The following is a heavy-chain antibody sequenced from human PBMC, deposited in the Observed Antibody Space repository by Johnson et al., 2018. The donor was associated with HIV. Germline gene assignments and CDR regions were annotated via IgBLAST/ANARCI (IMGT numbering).Heavy chain of an antibody. V-gene: IGHV3-30*04. J-gene: IGHJ3*02. CDR1: GFTFSTYA. CDR2: ISYDGSNK. D-gene: IGHD3-3*01. Sequence: QVQLMESGGGVVQPGRSLRLPCAASGFTFSTYAMNWVRQAPGKGLEWVALISYDGSNKYYADSVKGRFTSSRNNSKNTLYLKMNSLRAEDTAVYYCAREGLFSDAFDIWGQGTMVTVSS. CDR3: AREGLFSDAFDI.